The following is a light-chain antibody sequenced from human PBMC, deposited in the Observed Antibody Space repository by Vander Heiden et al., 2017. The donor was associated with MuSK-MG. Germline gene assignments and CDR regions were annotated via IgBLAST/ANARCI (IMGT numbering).Light chain of an antibody. CDR1: QSIKNW. V-gene: IGKV1-5*01. Sequence: DIQMTQSPSTLSASVGDRVTITCRASQSIKNWLAWYQQKPGKAPKVLSFDASSLGSGVPSRFSCSGSGTELTLTISSLQPDYFATYYCQQYNGYSLTFGGGTKVEV. J-gene: IGKJ4*01. CDR2: DAS. CDR3: QQYNGYSLT.